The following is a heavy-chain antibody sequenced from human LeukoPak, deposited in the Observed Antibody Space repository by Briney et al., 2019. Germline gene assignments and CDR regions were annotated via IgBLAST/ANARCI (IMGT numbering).Heavy chain of an antibody. V-gene: IGHV3-7*01. D-gene: IGHD6-19*01. CDR2: IKQDGTEK. Sequence: GGSLRLSCAASGFTFSSYWMSWVRQAPGKGVEWVANIKQDGTEKYYVDSVKGRFTISRDNAKNSLYLQMNSLRAEDTAVYYCAREIAVAATYYYYMDVWGKGTTVTISS. CDR3: AREIAVAATYYYYMDV. CDR1: GFTFSSYW. J-gene: IGHJ6*03.